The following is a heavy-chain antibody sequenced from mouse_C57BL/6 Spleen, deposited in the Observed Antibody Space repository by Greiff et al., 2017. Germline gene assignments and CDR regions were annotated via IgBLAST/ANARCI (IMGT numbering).Heavy chain of an antibody. CDR3: ARGSFITTVVANWYFDV. CDR2: IWSGGST. V-gene: IGHV2-2*01. CDR1: GFSLTSYG. Sequence: QVQLKQSGPGLVQPSQSLSITCTVSGFSLTSYGVHWVRQSPGKGLEWLGVIWSGGSTDYNAAFISRLSISKNNSKSQVFFKMNSLQADDTAIYYCARGSFITTVVANWYFDVWGTGTTVTVSS. J-gene: IGHJ1*03. D-gene: IGHD1-1*01.